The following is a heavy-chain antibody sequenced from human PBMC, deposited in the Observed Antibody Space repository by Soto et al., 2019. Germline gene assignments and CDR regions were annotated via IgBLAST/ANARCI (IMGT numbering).Heavy chain of an antibody. Sequence: SETLSLTCTVSCGSVSSGSYYWSWIRQPPGKGLEWIGKVYNSGATTSTPSLKSRVTISVDTSKNQFSLKLSSVTAADTAVYYCAGSLRFLEWLFLPWGRGTLVTVSS. V-gene: IGHV4-61*01. CDR2: VYNSGAT. J-gene: IGHJ5*02. CDR3: AGSLRFLEWLFLP. CDR1: CGSVSSGSYY. D-gene: IGHD3-3*01.